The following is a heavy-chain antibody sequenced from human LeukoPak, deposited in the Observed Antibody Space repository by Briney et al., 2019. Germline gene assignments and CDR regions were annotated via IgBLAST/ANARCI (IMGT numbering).Heavy chain of an antibody. J-gene: IGHJ4*02. Sequence: GGSLRLSCAASGFTFSSYEMNWVRQAPGKGLEWVSYISSSGSTIYYADSVKGRLTISRDNAKNSLYLQMNSLRAEDTAVYYCARTSYSSGWYRHWGQGTLVTVSS. D-gene: IGHD6-19*01. V-gene: IGHV3-48*03. CDR1: GFTFSSYE. CDR2: ISSSGSTI. CDR3: ARTSYSSGWYRH.